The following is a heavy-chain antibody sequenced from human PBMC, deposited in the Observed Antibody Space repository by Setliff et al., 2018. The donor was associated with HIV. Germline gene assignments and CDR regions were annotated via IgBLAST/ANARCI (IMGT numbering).Heavy chain of an antibody. V-gene: IGHV3-23*01. CDR2: ISGSGSTT. D-gene: IGHD4-17*01. CDR1: GFTFTSYA. CDR3: ARGRISYGDYYS. Sequence: PGGSLRLSCAASGFTFTSYAMNWVRQAPGKGLEWVSSISGSGSTTYYADSVKGRLTISRDNSKNTIDLQMHSLRAEDTAVYYCARGRISYGDYYSWGQGTLVTVSS. J-gene: IGHJ4*02.